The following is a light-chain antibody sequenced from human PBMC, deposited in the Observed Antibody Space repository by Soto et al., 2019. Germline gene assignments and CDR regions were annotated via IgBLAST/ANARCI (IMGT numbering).Light chain of an antibody. J-gene: IGLJ1*01. V-gene: IGLV2-11*01. CDR1: SSDVGGYNY. CDR2: DVS. CDR3: CSYAGSYSFV. Sequence: QSVLTQPRSVSGSPGQSVTISYTGTSSDVGGYNYVSWYQQHPGKAPKLMIYDVSERPSGIPDRFSGSKSGNTASLTISGLQAEDEADYYCCSYAGSYSFVFGTGTKVTVL.